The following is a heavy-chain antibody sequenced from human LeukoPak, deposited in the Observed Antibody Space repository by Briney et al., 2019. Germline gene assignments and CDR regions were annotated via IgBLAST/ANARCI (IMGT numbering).Heavy chain of an antibody. D-gene: IGHD3-16*01. CDR2: INQDGGEK. Sequence: QTGGSLRLSCSASGFTFSTYWMSWVRQAPGKGLEWVASINQDGGEKYSLDSVKGRFTISRDNTKSSLYLQMNSLRAEDTAMYYCARYRHLYYWGQGTLVTVSS. V-gene: IGHV3-7*01. CDR1: GFTFSTYW. J-gene: IGHJ4*02. CDR3: ARYRHLYY.